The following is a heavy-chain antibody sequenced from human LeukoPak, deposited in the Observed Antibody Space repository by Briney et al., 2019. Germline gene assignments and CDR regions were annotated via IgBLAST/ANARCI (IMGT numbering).Heavy chain of an antibody. V-gene: IGHV1-8*01. J-gene: IGHJ6*02. CDR2: MNPNSGNT. Sequence: ASVKVSCKASGYTFTSYDINWVRQATGQGLEWMGWMNPNSGNTGYAQKFQGRVTMTRNTSISTAYMELSSLRSEDTAVYYCARDLPGQWLVTYYYYGMDVWGQGTTVTVSS. CDR1: GYTFTSYD. D-gene: IGHD6-19*01. CDR3: ARDLPGQWLVTYYYYGMDV.